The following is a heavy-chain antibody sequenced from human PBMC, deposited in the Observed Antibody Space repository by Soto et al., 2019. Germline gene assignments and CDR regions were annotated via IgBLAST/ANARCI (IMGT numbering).Heavy chain of an antibody. CDR1: GYTFTSYD. J-gene: IGHJ6*02. D-gene: IGHD6-13*01. V-gene: IGHV1-8*01. CDR2: MNPNSGNT. CDR3: ARGIAAADPYYYYGMDV. Sequence: ASVKVSCKASGYTFTSYDINWVRQATGQGLEWMGWMNPNSGNTGYAQKFQGRVTMPRNTSISTAYMELSSLRSEDTAVYYCARGIAAADPYYYYGMDVWGQGTTVTVSS.